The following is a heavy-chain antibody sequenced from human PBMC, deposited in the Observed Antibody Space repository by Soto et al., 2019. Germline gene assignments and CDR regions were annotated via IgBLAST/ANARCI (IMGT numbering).Heavy chain of an antibody. V-gene: IGHV1-69*01. CDR3: ARSSIAAAQDYYYGMDV. D-gene: IGHD6-13*01. CDR2: IIPIFGTA. CDR1: GGTFSSYA. Sequence: QVQLVQSGAEVKKPGSSVKVSCKASGGTFSSYAISWVRQAPGQGLEWMGGIIPIFGTANYAQKFQGRVTITADESTSTAYMELSSLRSEYTAVYYCARSSIAAAQDYYYGMDVWGQGTTVTVSS. J-gene: IGHJ6*02.